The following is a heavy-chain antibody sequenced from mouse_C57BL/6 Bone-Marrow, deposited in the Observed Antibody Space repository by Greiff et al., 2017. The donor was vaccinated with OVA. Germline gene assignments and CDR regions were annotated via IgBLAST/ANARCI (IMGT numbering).Heavy chain of an antibody. Sequence: QVQLQQSGAELVRPGASVTLSCKASGYTFTDYEMHWVKQTPVHGLEWIGAIDPETGGTAYNQKFKGKAILTADKSSSTAYMELRSLTSEDSAVYYCTRCINYYGSSYGGYAMDYWGQGTSVTVSS. D-gene: IGHD1-1*01. V-gene: IGHV1-15*01. CDR1: GYTFTDYE. CDR2: IDPETGGT. J-gene: IGHJ4*01. CDR3: TRCINYYGSSYGGYAMDY.